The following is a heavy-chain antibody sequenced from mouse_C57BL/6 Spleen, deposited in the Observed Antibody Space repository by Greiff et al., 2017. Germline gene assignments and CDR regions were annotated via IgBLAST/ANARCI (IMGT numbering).Heavy chain of an antibody. D-gene: IGHD2-4*01. CDR2: INPNNGGT. J-gene: IGHJ3*01. V-gene: IGHV1-26*01. Sequence: EVQLQRSGPELVKPGASVKISCKASGYTFTDYYMNWVKQSHGKSLEWIGDINPNNGGTSYNQKFKGKATLTVDKSSSTAYMELRSLTSEDSAVYYCARSLYDYFFAYWGQGTLFTVSA. CDR3: ARSLYDYFFAY. CDR1: GYTFTDYY.